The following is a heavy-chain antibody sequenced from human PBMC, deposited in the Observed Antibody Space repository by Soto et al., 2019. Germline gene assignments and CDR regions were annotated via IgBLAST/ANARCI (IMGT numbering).Heavy chain of an antibody. J-gene: IGHJ6*02. V-gene: IGHV1-69*01. Sequence: QAQLVQSGAEVKKPGSSVKVSCKASGGTFSSYAISWVRQAPGQGLEWMGGIIPIFGTANYAQKFQGRVTITADESTSTAYMELSSLRSEDTAVYYCARGGVVYSTAYNYYGMDVWGQGTTVTVSS. CDR2: IIPIFGTA. D-gene: IGHD4-4*01. CDR3: ARGGVVYSTAYNYYGMDV. CDR1: GGTFSSYA.